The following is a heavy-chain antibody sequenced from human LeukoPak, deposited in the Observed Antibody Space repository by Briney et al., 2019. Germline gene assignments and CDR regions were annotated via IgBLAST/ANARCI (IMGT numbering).Heavy chain of an antibody. CDR2: ISYDGSNK. D-gene: IGHD2-2*01. Sequence: HTGGSLRLSCAASGFTFSSYGMHWVRQAPGKGLEWVAVISYDGSNKYYADSVKGRFTISRDNSKNTLYLQMNSLRAEDTAVYYCAKDLGVYCSSTSCYWGGFDYWGQGTLVTVSS. V-gene: IGHV3-30*18. CDR1: GFTFSSYG. CDR3: AKDLGVYCSSTSCYWGGFDY. J-gene: IGHJ4*02.